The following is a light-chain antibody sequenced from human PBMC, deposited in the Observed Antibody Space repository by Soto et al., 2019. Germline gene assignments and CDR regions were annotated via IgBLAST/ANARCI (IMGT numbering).Light chain of an antibody. V-gene: IGKV3-20*01. CDR1: QSIPTTY. Sequence: EIVLTQSPGTLSLSPGEGATLACRASQSIPTTYFAWYQQKPGQAPRLLIYGISTRATGIPDRFSGSGSGTDFTLTISSLQSEDIAVYYCQQNDKWPITFGQGTRLEIK. CDR3: QQNDKWPIT. CDR2: GIS. J-gene: IGKJ5*01.